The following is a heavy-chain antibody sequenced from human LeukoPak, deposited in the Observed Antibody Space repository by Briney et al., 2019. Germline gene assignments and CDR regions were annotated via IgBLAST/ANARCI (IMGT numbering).Heavy chain of an antibody. J-gene: IGHJ4*02. V-gene: IGHV3-7*05. CDR2: INQDGSEK. Sequence: GGSLRLSCAASGSTFSTYWMTWVRRAPGKGLAWVANINQDGSEKYYVDSVEGRFSISRDNAKNSLYLQMNSLRVEDTAVYYCARMAGGLWDYWGQGTLVTASS. D-gene: IGHD5-24*01. CDR1: GSTFSTYW. CDR3: ARMAGGLWDY.